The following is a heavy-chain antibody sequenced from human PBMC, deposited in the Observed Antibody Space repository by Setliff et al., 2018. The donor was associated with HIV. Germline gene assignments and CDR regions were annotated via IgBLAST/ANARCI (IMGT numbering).Heavy chain of an antibody. Sequence: SETLSLTCTVSGGSISTSRHYWGWIRQPPGKGLEWIGSIYYTGSTYYNPSLKSRVTISVDTSKNQFSLKLSSVTAADTAVYHCARDDTVVRGHIDYWGQGTLVTSPQ. D-gene: IGHD3-10*01. CDR2: IYYTGST. CDR3: ARDDTVVRGHIDY. J-gene: IGHJ4*02. V-gene: IGHV4-39*07. CDR1: GGSISTSRHY.